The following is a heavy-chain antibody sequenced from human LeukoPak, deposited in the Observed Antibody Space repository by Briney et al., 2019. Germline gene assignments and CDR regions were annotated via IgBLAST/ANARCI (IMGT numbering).Heavy chain of an antibody. V-gene: IGHV3-7*03. CDR1: GLTFSDHY. CDR2: INHNGNVN. CDR3: ARGGGLDV. J-gene: IGHJ6*02. Sequence: GGSLRLSCAASGLTFSDHYMNWAGQAPGKGLEWVASINHNGNVNYYVDSVKGRFTISRDNAKNSLYLQMSNLRAEDTAVYFCARGGGLDVWGQGATVTVSS. D-gene: IGHD3-16*01.